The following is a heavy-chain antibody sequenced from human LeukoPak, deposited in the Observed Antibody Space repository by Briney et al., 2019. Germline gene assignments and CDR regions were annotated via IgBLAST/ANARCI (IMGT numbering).Heavy chain of an antibody. CDR1: GGSFSGYY. J-gene: IGHJ4*02. CDR2: INHSGST. CDR3: ARKRWIIAVAGHYFDY. V-gene: IGHV4-34*01. Sequence: SETLSLTCAVYGGSFSGYYWSWIRQPPGKGLEWIGEINHSGSTNYNPSLKGRVTISVDTSKNQFSLKLSSVTAADTAVYYCARKRWIIAVAGHYFDYWGQGTLVTVSS. D-gene: IGHD6-19*01.